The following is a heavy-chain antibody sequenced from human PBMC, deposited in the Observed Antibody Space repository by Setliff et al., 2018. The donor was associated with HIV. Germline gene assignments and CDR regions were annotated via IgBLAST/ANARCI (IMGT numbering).Heavy chain of an antibody. J-gene: IGHJ6*03. CDR1: GFTFVDYS. D-gene: IGHD3-22*01. V-gene: IGHV3-49*04. CDR3: TRVVVTTSLGNYYYMDV. Sequence: GGSLRLSCRGLGFTFVDYSVTWVRQAPGKGPEWVAFIRSKRYGGTSEYAASLKGRFTISRDDSKSIAYLQMNSLETDDTAVYYCTRVVVTTSLGNYYYMDVWGKGTTVTGLL. CDR2: IRSKRYGGTS.